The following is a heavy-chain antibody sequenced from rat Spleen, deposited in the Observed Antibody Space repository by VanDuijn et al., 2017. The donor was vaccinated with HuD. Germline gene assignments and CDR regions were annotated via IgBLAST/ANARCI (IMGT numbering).Heavy chain of an antibody. CDR3: ATDEYTTDYPFDY. CDR2: ISPSGGST. CDR1: GFTFSNYG. Sequence: EVQLVESGGGLVQPERSLKLSCAASGFTFSNYGMHWIRQAPTKGLEWVASISPSGGSTYYRDSVKGRFTISRDNAKSTLYLQMDSLRSEDTATYYCATDEYTTDYPFDYWGQGVMVTVSS. D-gene: IGHD1-6*01. V-gene: IGHV5-19*01. J-gene: IGHJ2*01.